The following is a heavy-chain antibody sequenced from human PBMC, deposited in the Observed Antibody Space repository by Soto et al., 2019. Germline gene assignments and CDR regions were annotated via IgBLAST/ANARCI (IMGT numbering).Heavy chain of an antibody. V-gene: IGHV4-31*03. CDR2: IYYSGST. CDR1: GGSISSGGYY. CDR3: AKDAHKNQDAFDI. J-gene: IGHJ3*02. Sequence: SDTLSLTCTVSGGSISSGGYYWSWIRQHPGKGLEWIGYIYYSGSTYYNPSLKSRVTISVDTSKNQFSLKLSSVTAADTAVYYCAKDAHKNQDAFDIWGQGTMVNVSS. D-gene: IGHD2-2*01.